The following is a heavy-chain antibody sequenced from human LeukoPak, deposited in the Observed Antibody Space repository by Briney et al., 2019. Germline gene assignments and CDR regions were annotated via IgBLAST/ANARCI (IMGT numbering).Heavy chain of an antibody. CDR3: AGDRTYYYESSGP. V-gene: IGHV3-7*01. J-gene: IGHJ5*02. Sequence: GGSLRLTCAASGFTFSSYWMTWVRQAPGKGLEWVANIKQDGSEKYYVDSVKGRFTISRDNAKNSLYLQMNSLRAEDTAVYYCAGDRTYYYESSGPWGQGTLVTVSS. CDR1: GFTFSSYW. CDR2: IKQDGSEK. D-gene: IGHD3-22*01.